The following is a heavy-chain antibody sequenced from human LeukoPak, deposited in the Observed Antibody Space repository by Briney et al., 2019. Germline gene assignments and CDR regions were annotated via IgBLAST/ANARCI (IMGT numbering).Heavy chain of an antibody. J-gene: IGHJ3*02. Sequence: GGSLRLSCAASGFTFSSYEMNWVRQAPGKGLEWVSYISSSSSYTNYADSVKGRFTISRDDAKNSLYPQMNSLRAEDTAVYYCARLAVWLQFRWSAFDIWGQGTMVTVSS. D-gene: IGHD5-24*01. CDR3: ARLAVWLQFRWSAFDI. CDR2: ISSSSSYT. CDR1: GFTFSSYE. V-gene: IGHV3-21*05.